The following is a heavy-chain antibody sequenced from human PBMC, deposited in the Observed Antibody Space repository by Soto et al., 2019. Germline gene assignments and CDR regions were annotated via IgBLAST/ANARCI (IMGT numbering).Heavy chain of an antibody. CDR2: IDYDGSTT. V-gene: IGHV3-74*01. D-gene: IGHD3-10*01. CDR3: ARVARGAWGVFDP. J-gene: IGHJ5*02. Sequence: EVQLVESGGGLVQPGGSLRLSCAASGFSFSSYWMHWVRQAPGKGLVWVSRIDYDGSTTNYADSVKGRFTISRDNAKSMLYLQMNSLTAEGTAVYYCARVARGAWGVFDPWGQGTLVTVSS. CDR1: GFSFSSYW.